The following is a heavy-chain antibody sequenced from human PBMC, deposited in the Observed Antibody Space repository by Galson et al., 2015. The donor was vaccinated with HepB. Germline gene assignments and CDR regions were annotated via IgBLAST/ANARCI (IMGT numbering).Heavy chain of an antibody. V-gene: IGHV3-21*01. CDR1: GVTFSSYS. Sequence: SLRLSGAASGVTFSSYSMNWVRQAPGKGLEWVSSISSSSSYIYYADSVKGRFTISRDNAKNSLYLQMNSLRAEDTAVYYCARVTRPTTVTVYDAFDIWGQGTMVTVSS. CDR3: ARVTRPTTVTVYDAFDI. J-gene: IGHJ3*02. CDR2: ISSSSSYI. D-gene: IGHD4-11*01.